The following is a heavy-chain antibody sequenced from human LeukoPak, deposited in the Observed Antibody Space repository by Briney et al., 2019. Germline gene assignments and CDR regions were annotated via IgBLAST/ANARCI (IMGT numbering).Heavy chain of an antibody. Sequence: PGGSLRLSCAASEFTLSTYAMTWVRQAPGKGLEWVSTISGGGGSTYYADSVKGRFTISRDNSKNTLYLQMNSLRADDTAVYYCARNWRLGYFDYWGQGTLVTVSS. CDR3: ARNWRLGYFDY. D-gene: IGHD1-1*01. V-gene: IGHV3-23*01. CDR2: ISGGGGST. CDR1: EFTLSTYA. J-gene: IGHJ4*02.